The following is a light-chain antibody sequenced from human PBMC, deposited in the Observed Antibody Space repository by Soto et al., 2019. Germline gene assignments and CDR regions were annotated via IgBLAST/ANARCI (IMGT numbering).Light chain of an antibody. J-gene: IGKJ4*01. CDR2: GAS. V-gene: IGKV3-20*01. CDR3: QKYGSSSS. CDR1: QSVSSSY. Sequence: ELVLTQSPGTLSLSPGERATLSCRASQSVSSSYLAWYQQKPGQAPRLLIYGASSRATGIPDRFSGSGSGTDFTLTISRLEPEDFAVYYCQKYGSSSSFGGGTKVEIK.